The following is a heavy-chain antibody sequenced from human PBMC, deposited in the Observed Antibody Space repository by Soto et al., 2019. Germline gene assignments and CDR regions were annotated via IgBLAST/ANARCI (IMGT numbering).Heavy chain of an antibody. CDR3: AKRSSSWVFDY. CDR2: ISGSGDST. Sequence: EVQLLESGGGLVQPGGSLRLSCAASGFTFSSYDMNWVRQAPGKGLEWVSVISGSGDSTYYADSVKGRFTISRDKSKNTLYLQMNSVKAEDTAVYYCAKRSSSWVFDYWGQGTLVSVSS. D-gene: IGHD6-13*01. J-gene: IGHJ4*02. V-gene: IGHV3-23*01. CDR1: GFTFSSYD.